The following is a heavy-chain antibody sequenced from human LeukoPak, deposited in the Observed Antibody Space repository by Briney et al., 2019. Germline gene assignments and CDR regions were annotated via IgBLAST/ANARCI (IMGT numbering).Heavy chain of an antibody. V-gene: IGHV4-4*02. J-gene: IGHJ4*02. D-gene: IGHD1-26*01. Sequence: SETLSLTCAVSGGSISSNNWWTWVRQPPGKGLEWIGEIYLRGTTNYNPSLKSRVTISMDKSKNQFSLKLSSVTAADTAVYYCARDLFSGSYCFHYWGQGTLVTVSS. CDR1: GGSISSNNW. CDR2: IYLRGTT. CDR3: ARDLFSGSYCFHY.